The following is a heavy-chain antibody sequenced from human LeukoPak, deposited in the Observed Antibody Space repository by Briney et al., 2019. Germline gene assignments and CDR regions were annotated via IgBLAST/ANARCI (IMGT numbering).Heavy chain of an antibody. CDR3: AKGVTAAKLNGFDY. CDR1: GFTFSNFW. CDR2: IKQDGSEK. J-gene: IGHJ4*02. Sequence: GGSLRLSCAASGFTFSNFWMSWVRQAPGKGLEWVANIKQDGSEKYYVDSLKGRFTISRDNAKNSLYLQMNSLRAEDTAVYYCAKGVTAAKLNGFDYWGQGTLVTVSS. V-gene: IGHV3-7*02. D-gene: IGHD6-13*01.